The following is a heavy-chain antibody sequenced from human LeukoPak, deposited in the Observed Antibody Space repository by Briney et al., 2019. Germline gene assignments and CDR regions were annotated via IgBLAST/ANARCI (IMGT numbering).Heavy chain of an antibody. CDR2: ISAYNGNT. CDR3: ARDGGIAVAGTFDY. D-gene: IGHD6-19*01. Sequence: GASVKVSCKASGYTFTSYGISWVRQAPGQGLEWMGWISAYNGNTNYAQKFQGRVTMTTDTSTSTAYMELRSLRSDDTAVYYRARDGGIAVAGTFDYWGQGTLVTVSS. V-gene: IGHV1-18*01. CDR1: GYTFTSYG. J-gene: IGHJ4*02.